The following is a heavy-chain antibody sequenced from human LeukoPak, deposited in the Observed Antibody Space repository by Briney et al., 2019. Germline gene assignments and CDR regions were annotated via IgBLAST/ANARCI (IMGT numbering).Heavy chain of an antibody. Sequence: GSLRLSCAASGFTFSSYEMNWIRQPPGKGLEWIGEINHSGSTNYNPSLKSRVTISVDTSKNQFSLKLSSVTAVDTAVYYCARVRTPRRYYDSSAHALDYWGQGTLVTVSS. J-gene: IGHJ4*02. CDR3: ARVRTPRRYYDSSAHALDY. CDR1: GFTFSSYE. CDR2: INHSGST. V-gene: IGHV4-34*01. D-gene: IGHD3-22*01.